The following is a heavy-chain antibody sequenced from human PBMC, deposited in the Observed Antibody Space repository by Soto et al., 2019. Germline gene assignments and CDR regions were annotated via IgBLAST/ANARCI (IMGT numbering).Heavy chain of an antibody. Sequence: SETLSLTCTVSGGSISSGDYYWSWLRQPPGKGLEWIGYIYYSGSTYYNPSLKSRVTISVDTSKNQFSLKLSSVTAADTAVYYCASGGDSSSWYNTFFDYWGQGTLVTVSS. CDR1: GGSISSGDYY. J-gene: IGHJ4*02. V-gene: IGHV4-30-4*01. D-gene: IGHD6-13*01. CDR2: IYYSGST. CDR3: ASGGDSSSWYNTFFDY.